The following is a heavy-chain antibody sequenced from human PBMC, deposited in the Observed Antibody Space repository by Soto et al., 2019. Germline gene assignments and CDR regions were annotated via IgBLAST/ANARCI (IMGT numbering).Heavy chain of an antibody. CDR3: ARRVYCISTTCSYCFDY. V-gene: IGHV3-23*01. Sequence: VGSLRLSCEASGFTFSSYVMGWVRQAPGKGLEWVSVISPSGDSTYYGDSVKGRFTISRDNSKHTVYLQMSSLRAEDTAVYYCARRVYCISTTCSYCFDYWGQGTLVTVSS. CDR2: ISPSGDST. J-gene: IGHJ4*02. D-gene: IGHD2-2*01. CDR1: GFTFSSYV.